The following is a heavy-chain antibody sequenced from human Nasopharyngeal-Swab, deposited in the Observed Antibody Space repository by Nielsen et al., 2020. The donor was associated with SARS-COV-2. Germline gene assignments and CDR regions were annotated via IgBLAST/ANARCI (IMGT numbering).Heavy chain of an antibody. CDR1: GFTFRNFA. D-gene: IGHD6-25*01. Sequence: GESLKISCAASGFTFRNFAMHWVRQGPGKGLEWVSVISGDNENTYYADSVRGRFTISRDNSKTTLNLQMNNLRAEDTAIYYCAKDRDSGDESEEYYHYYGMDVWGQGAPVTVSS. CDR3: AKDRDSGDESEEYYHYYGMDV. V-gene: IGHV3-23*01. CDR2: ISGDNENT. J-gene: IGHJ6*02.